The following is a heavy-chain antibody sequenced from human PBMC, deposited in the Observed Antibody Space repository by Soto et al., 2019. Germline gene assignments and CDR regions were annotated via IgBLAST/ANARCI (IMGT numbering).Heavy chain of an antibody. V-gene: IGHV4-30-4*01. CDR2: IYYSGNT. Sequence: SETLSLTCTVSGGSISSGDYYWSWIRQPPGKGLEWIGYIYYSGNTYYSPSLKSRVTISVDTSKNQFSLKLSSVTAADTAVYYCARERPDGTRLDPWGQRTLVTVSS. CDR3: ARERPDGTRLDP. CDR1: GGSISSGDYY. D-gene: IGHD2-2*01. J-gene: IGHJ5*02.